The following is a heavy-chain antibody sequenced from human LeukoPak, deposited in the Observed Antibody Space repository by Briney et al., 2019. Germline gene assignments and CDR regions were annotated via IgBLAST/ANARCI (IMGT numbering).Heavy chain of an antibody. D-gene: IGHD2-2*01. V-gene: IGHV3-23*01. Sequence: GRSLRLSCAASGFSFSTYGMHWVRQAPGKGLEWVSVISGSGDSAYYADSVKGRFTISRDNSKNTLYLQMNSLRAEDTAIYYCAKTSSTSCYSCVFDYWGQGTLVTVSS. CDR1: GFSFSTYG. CDR2: ISGSGDSA. CDR3: AKTSSTSCYSCVFDY. J-gene: IGHJ4*02.